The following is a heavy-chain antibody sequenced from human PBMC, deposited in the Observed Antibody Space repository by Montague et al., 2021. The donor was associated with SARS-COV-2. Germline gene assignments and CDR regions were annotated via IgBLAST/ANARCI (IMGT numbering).Heavy chain of an antibody. D-gene: IGHD2-15*01. Sequence: SETLSLTCTVSGDSISSCDWNWSRHRAGKGLDLMWSIYASGGTNYNPSLKSRVTISVDTSKNQFSVKLNLVTAADTAVYYCGSGMVAATRVVDYWGRGTLVTVSS. J-gene: IGHJ4*02. CDR2: IYASGGT. CDR1: GDSISSCD. CDR3: GSGMVAATRVVDY. V-gene: IGHV4-4*07.